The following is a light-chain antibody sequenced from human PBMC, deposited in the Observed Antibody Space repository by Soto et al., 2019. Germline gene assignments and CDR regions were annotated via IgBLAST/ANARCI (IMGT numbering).Light chain of an antibody. CDR2: EVS. J-gene: IGLJ1*01. CDR1: SSDVGGYEY. Sequence: QSVLTQPASVSGSPGQSITISCTGGSSDVGGYEYVSWYQHHPGKAPKLIIYEVSHRPSGVSDRFSASKFGNTASLTISGLQAEDEADYYCRSNTSTRALYVFGTGTKV. CDR3: RSNTSTRALYV. V-gene: IGLV2-14*01.